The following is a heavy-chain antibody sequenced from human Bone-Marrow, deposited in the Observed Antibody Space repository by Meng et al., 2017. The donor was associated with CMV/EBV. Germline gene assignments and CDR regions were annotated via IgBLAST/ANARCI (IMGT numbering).Heavy chain of an antibody. D-gene: IGHD5-12*01. V-gene: IGHV3-7*01. Sequence: GESLKISCAASGLTFSSYWMSWVRQAPGKGLEWVANIKQDGGEKYYVDSVKGRFTISRDNAKNSLYLQMNSLRAEDTAVYFCARHNIVATVDSYYFGMDVWGQGTTVTVSS. CDR1: GLTFSSYW. J-gene: IGHJ6*02. CDR2: IKQDGGEK. CDR3: ARHNIVATVDSYYFGMDV.